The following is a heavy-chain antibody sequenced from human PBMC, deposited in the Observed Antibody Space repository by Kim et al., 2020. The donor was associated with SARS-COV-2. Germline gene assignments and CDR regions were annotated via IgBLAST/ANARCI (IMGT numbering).Heavy chain of an antibody. CDR3: ARGKVGSRQFDY. Sequence: AYAQKFQGRVTMIRNTSISTAYMDLSSLRSDDTAVYYCARGKVGSRQFDYWGQGTLGTVSS. J-gene: IGHJ4*02. V-gene: IGHV1-8*01. D-gene: IGHD6-13*01.